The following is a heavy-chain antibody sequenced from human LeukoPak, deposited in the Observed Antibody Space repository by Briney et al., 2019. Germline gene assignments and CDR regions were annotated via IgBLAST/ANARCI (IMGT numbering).Heavy chain of an antibody. Sequence: SETLSLTCAVYGGSFSGYYRSWIRQPPGKGLEWIGEINHSGSTNYNPSLKSRVTISVDTSKNQFSLKLSSVTAADTAVYYCASGQHVFDYWGQGTLVTVSS. V-gene: IGHV4-34*01. D-gene: IGHD3-16*01. CDR2: INHSGST. J-gene: IGHJ4*02. CDR1: GGSFSGYY. CDR3: ASGQHVFDY.